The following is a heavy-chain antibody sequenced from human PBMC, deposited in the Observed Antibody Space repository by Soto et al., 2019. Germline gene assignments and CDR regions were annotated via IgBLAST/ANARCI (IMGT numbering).Heavy chain of an antibody. CDR2: MYPGGST. D-gene: IGHD3-3*01. Sequence: PSETLSLTCAVSGDSLSSGGYSWSWVRQPPGKGQEWIGYMYPGGSTSYNPSLKSRVTISVDRSKNQFSLKLSPVTAADTAAYYCVRGPLLGYYHNIGFGYRGPGTMGPGPS. J-gene: IGHJ4*02. CDR1: GDSLSSGGYS. CDR3: VRGPLLGYYHNIGFGY. V-gene: IGHV4-30-2*01.